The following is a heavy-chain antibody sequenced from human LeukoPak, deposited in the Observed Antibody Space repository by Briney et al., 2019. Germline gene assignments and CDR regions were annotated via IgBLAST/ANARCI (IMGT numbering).Heavy chain of an antibody. V-gene: IGHV3-23*01. CDR3: AGPSSSGVGY. Sequence: GGSLRLSCVVSGLSFNKDVMSWFRQAPGKGLEWVSSVSPGGVSPNHADSVKGRFTISRDNSKNTLYVQMNSLRVEDTAVYYCAGPSSSGVGYWGQGTLVTVSS. D-gene: IGHD6-6*01. CDR1: GLSFNKDV. CDR2: VSPGGVSP. J-gene: IGHJ4*02.